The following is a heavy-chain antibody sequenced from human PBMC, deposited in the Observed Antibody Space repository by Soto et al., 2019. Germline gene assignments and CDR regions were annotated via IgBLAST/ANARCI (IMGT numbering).Heavy chain of an antibody. CDR3: ARLSRPNYYDTSGFFKDNWFDP. Sequence: SVNVSCKASGGTFNSYDINWVRQAPGQGLEWMGGIIPIVETPKYAQKFQGRVTITADESTNTVYMELSSLRSEDTAMYYCARLSRPNYYDTSGFFKDNWFDPWGQGTLVTVSS. CDR2: IIPIVETP. D-gene: IGHD3-22*01. J-gene: IGHJ5*02. V-gene: IGHV1-69*13. CDR1: GGTFNSYD.